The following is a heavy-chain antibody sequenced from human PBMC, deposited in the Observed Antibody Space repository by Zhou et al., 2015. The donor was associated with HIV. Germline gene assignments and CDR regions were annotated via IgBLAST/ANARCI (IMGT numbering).Heavy chain of an antibody. D-gene: IGHD3-16*02. J-gene: IGHJ5*02. CDR3: ARARLSLRGWFDP. V-gene: IGHV3-13*01. CDR2: IGTAGDT. Sequence: EVQLVESGGGLVQPGGSLRLSCAASGFIFRNYWMHWVRQVPGKGLVWVSAIGTAGDTYYPGSVKGRFTISRENAKNSLYLQMNSLRAGDTAVYYCARARLSLRGWFDPWGQGTLVTVSS. CDR1: GFIFRNYW.